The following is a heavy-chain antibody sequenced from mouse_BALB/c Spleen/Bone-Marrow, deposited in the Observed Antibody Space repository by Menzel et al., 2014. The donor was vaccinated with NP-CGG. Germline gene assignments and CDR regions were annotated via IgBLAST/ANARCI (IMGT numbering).Heavy chain of an antibody. Sequence: EVQVVESGGGLVQPGGSRKLSCAASGFTFSSFGMHWVRQAPEKGLEWVAYISSGSSTIYYADTVKGRFTISRDNPKNILFLQMTSLRSEDTAMYYCARYGYYDAMDYWGQGTSVTVSS. CDR1: GFTFSSFG. D-gene: IGHD2-2*01. J-gene: IGHJ4*01. CDR2: ISSGSSTI. CDR3: ARYGYYDAMDY. V-gene: IGHV5-17*02.